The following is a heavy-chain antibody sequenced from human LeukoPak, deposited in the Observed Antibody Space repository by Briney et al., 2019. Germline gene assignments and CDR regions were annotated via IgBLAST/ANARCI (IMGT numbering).Heavy chain of an antibody. D-gene: IGHD2-15*01. CDR3: ARDLQSRYCSGGSCFYPDY. Sequence: ASVKVSCKASGYTFTGYYMHWVRQAPGQGLEWMGIINPSGGSTSYAQKFQGRVTMTGDMSTSTVYMELSSLRSEDTAVYYCARDLQSRYCSGGSCFYPDYWGQGTLVTVSS. J-gene: IGHJ4*02. V-gene: IGHV1-46*01. CDR2: INPSGGST. CDR1: GYTFTGYY.